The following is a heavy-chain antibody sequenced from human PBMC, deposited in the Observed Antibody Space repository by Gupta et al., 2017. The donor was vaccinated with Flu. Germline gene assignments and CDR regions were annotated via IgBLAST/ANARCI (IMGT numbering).Heavy chain of an antibody. CDR1: GLA. CDR2: IYWDDHR. CDR3: AHCPTENSCDRGYFDF. V-gene: IGHV2-5*02. D-gene: IGHD3-10*01. J-gene: IGHJ4*02. Sequence: GLAVGWIRQPPGEALEWLAVIYWDDHRRYSPSLKSRLTITKDTSNSQVLLTVTNVDPVDTATYYCAHCPTENSCDRGYFDFWGQGTLVTVSS.